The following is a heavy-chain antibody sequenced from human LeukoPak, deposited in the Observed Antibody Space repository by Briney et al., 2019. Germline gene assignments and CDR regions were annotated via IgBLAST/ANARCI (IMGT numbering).Heavy chain of an antibody. CDR2: ISGSGGST. CDR1: RFTFSNYA. J-gene: IGHJ3*02. D-gene: IGHD3-16*01. V-gene: IGHV3-23*01. CDR3: AKGGMTLTGIGAFDI. Sequence: GGSLRLSCAASRFTFSNYAVSWVGQAPGKGLEWVSGISGSGGSTYYADSVKGRFTISRDNSKNTLYLQMNSLRAEDTAVYYCAKGGMTLTGIGAFDIWGQGTMLIVSS.